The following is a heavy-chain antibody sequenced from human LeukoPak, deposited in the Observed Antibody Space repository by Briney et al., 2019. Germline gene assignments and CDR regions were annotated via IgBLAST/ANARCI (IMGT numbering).Heavy chain of an antibody. D-gene: IGHD5-24*01. CDR2: IKEDGTET. V-gene: IGHV3-7*03. CDR1: GFIFSSNW. J-gene: IGHJ4*02. Sequence: PGGSLRLSCAASGFIFSSNWMSWVRLAPGKGLQWVANIKEDGTETYYVDSVKGRFTISRDKAKNSLYLQMNSLRVEDTAVYYCAKEGRSLQTYWGQGTLVTVSS. CDR3: AKEGRSLQTY.